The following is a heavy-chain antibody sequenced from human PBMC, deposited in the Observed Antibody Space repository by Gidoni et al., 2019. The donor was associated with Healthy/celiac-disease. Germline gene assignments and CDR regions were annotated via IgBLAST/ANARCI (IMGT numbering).Heavy chain of an antibody. CDR3: AREFSEGGYMDV. CDR2: ISYDGSNK. Sequence: QLQLVESGGGVVLPARSLRLPFPASGFTFSSYAMPWVRQAPGKGLEWVAVISYDGSNKYYADAVKGRFTISRDNSKNTLYLQMNSLRAEDTAVYYCAREFSEGGYMDVWGKGTTVTVSS. D-gene: IGHD3-16*01. J-gene: IGHJ6*03. V-gene: IGHV3-30-3*01. CDR1: GFTFSSYA.